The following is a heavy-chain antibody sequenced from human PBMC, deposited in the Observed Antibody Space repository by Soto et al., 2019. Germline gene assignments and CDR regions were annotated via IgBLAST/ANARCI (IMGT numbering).Heavy chain of an antibody. Sequence: GGSLRLSCVAAGFAFSSNAMSWVRQAPGKGLEWVSVISGSGAFTFYADSVKGRFTISRDNAKNTLYLQMNSLRAEDTAVYYSARDRGRPHSFDVWGQGTVVTVSS. CDR2: ISGSGAFT. D-gene: IGHD3-16*01. V-gene: IGHV3-23*01. CDR3: ARDRGRPHSFDV. J-gene: IGHJ3*01. CDR1: GFAFSSNA.